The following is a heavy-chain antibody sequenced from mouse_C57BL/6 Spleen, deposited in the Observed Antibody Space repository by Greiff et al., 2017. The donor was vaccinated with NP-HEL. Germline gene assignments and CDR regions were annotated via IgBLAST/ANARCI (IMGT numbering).Heavy chain of an antibody. V-gene: IGHV1-52*01. CDR3: ARKEELSYARDY. CDR2: IDPSDSET. J-gene: IGHJ4*01. Sequence: VKLQQPGAELVRPGSSVKLSCKASGYTFTSYWMHWVKQRPIQGLEWIGNIDPSDSETHYNQKFKDKATLTVDKSSSTAYMQLSSLTSEDSAVYYCARKEELSYARDYWGQGTSVTVSS. CDR1: GYTFTSYW. D-gene: IGHD4-1*01.